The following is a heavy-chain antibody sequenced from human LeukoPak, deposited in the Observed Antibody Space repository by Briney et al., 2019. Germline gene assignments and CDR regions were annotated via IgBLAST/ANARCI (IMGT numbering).Heavy chain of an antibody. V-gene: IGHV3-53*01. CDR2: IYSGGTT. CDR1: GFTVSRSY. Sequence: GGSLRLSCAASGFTVSRSYMIWARQAPGKGLEWVSVIYSGGTTYYADSVKGRFTISRDNSKNTLYLQMNSLRAEDTAVYYCARGRGYSQSNWVDPWGQGTLVSVSS. D-gene: IGHD5-18*01. CDR3: ARGRGYSQSNWVDP. J-gene: IGHJ5*02.